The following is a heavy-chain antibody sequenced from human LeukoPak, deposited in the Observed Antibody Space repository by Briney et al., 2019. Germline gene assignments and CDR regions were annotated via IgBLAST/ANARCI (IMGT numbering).Heavy chain of an antibody. CDR1: GFTFSVYA. Sequence: SGGSLRLSCAASGFTFSVYAMHWVRQAPGKGLEWVAIISYDGSNKYYADSVKGRFTISRDNSKNTLYLQMNSLRAEDTAVYYCAKDRLLWSPSGPIDYWGQGTLVTVSS. V-gene: IGHV3-30*04. CDR2: ISYDGSNK. D-gene: IGHD3-10*01. CDR3: AKDRLLWSPSGPIDY. J-gene: IGHJ4*02.